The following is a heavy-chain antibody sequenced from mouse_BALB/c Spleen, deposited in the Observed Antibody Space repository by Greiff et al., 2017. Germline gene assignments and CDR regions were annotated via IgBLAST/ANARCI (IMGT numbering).Heavy chain of an antibody. CDR1: GYTFTEYI. J-gene: IGHJ2*01. CDR2: FYPGSGSI. Sequence: QVQLQQSGAELVKPGASVKLSCKASGYTFTEYIIHWVKQRSGQGLEWIGWFYPGSGSIKYNEKFKDKATLTADKSSSTVYMELSRLTSEDSAVYFCARHEGEFYGNLTGFDYWGQGTTLTVSS. CDR3: ARHEGEFYGNLTGFDY. V-gene: IGHV1-62-2*01. D-gene: IGHD2-1*01.